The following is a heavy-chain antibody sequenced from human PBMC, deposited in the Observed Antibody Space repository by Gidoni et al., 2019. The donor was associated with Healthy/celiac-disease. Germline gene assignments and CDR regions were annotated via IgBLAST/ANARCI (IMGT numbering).Heavy chain of an antibody. CDR1: GGSISSSSYY. Sequence: QLQLQESGPGLVKPSETLSLTCTVSGGSISSSSYYWGWIRQPPGKGLEWIGSIYYSGSTYYNPSLKSRVTISVDTSKNQFSLKLSSVTAADTAVYYCARGYSGYDWGYYFDYWGQGTLVTVSS. V-gene: IGHV4-39*01. CDR3: ARGYSGYDWGYYFDY. CDR2: IYYSGST. J-gene: IGHJ4*02. D-gene: IGHD5-12*01.